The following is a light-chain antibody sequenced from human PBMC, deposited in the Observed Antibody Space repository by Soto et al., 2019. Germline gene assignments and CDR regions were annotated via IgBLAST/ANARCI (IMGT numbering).Light chain of an antibody. CDR3: QQYSLSPWT. CDR1: QTVSNNY. CDR2: GAS. V-gene: IGKV3-20*01. J-gene: IGKJ1*01. Sequence: DIGLTQSPGTLSLSPGERATLSCRASQTVSNNYLAWYQQRPGQAPRLLIYGASSRATGIPDRFVGSGSGTDFSLTIDRLEPEDLAMYHCQQYSLSPWTFGQGTKVQIK.